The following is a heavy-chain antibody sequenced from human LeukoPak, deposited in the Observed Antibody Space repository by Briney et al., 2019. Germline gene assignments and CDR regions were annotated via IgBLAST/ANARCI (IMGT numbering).Heavy chain of an antibody. CDR3: ARLFTGIAAAGPDTNFDY. CDR2: INHSGST. J-gene: IGHJ4*02. Sequence: PSETLSLTCAVYGGSFSGYYWSWIRQPPGKGLEWIGEINHSGSTNYNPSLKSRVTMSVDTSKNQFSLKLSSVTAADTAVYYCARLFTGIAAAGPDTNFDYWGQGTLVTVSS. D-gene: IGHD6-13*01. CDR1: GGSFSGYY. V-gene: IGHV4-34*01.